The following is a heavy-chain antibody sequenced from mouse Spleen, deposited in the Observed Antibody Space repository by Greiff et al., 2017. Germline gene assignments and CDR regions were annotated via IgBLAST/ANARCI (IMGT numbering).Heavy chain of an antibody. CDR3: ARGPYYGSSSSAMDY. CDR2: ISSGGGST. J-gene: IGHJ4*01. D-gene: IGHD1-1*01. Sequence: EVQLVESGGGLVKPGGSLKLSCAASGFAFSSYDMSWVRQTPEKRLEWVAYISSGGGSTYYPDTVKGRFTISRDNAKNTLYLQMSSLKSEDTAMYYCARGPYYGSSSSAMDYWGQGTSVTVSS. V-gene: IGHV5-12-1*01. CDR1: GFAFSSYD.